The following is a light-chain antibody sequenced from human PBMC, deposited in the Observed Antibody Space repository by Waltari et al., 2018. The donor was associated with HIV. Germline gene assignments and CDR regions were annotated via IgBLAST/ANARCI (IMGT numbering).Light chain of an antibody. J-gene: IGLJ2*01. V-gene: IGLV1-47*01. CDR1: SSNIGSKY. Sequence: QSVLTPPPSASGTPGQRVTISCSGSSSNIGSKYVYWYQQLPGTAPKLLIYRNNQRPSGVPDRFSGSKSGTSASLAISGVRSEDEADYYCAAWDDSLLFGGGTKLTVL. CDR3: AAWDDSLL. CDR2: RNN.